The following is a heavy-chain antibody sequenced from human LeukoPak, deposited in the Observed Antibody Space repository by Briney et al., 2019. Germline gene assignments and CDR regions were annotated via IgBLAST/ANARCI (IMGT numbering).Heavy chain of an antibody. CDR2: NSGSGDST. CDR1: GFTFSSYA. Sequence: PGGSPRLSCAASGFTFSSYAMSWVRQAPGKGLEWVSANSGSGDSTYYADSVKGRFTISRDNSKNTLYLQMNSLRAEDTAVYYCAKPCRSGLSPFDAFDIWGQGTMVTVSS. V-gene: IGHV3-23*01. CDR3: AKPCRSGLSPFDAFDI. D-gene: IGHD6-19*01. J-gene: IGHJ3*02.